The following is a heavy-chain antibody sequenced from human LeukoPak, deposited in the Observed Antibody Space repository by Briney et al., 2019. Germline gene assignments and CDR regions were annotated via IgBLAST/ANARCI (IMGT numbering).Heavy chain of an antibody. CDR1: GGSISSYY. Sequence: SETLSLTCTVSGGSISSYYWSWIRQPPGKGLEWIGYIYYSGSTNYNPSLKSRVTISVDTSKNQFSLKLSSVTAADTAVYYCARRAFTMTKWSNYYSYMDVWGKGTTVTVSS. J-gene: IGHJ6*03. CDR3: ARRAFTMTKWSNYYSYMDV. CDR2: IYYSGST. D-gene: IGHD3-22*01. V-gene: IGHV4-59*08.